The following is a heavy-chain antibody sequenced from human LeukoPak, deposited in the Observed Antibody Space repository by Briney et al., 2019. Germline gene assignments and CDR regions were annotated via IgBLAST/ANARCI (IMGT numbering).Heavy chain of an antibody. CDR2: IWYDGSNK. V-gene: IGHV3-33*01. D-gene: IGHD6-19*01. J-gene: IGHJ4*02. CDR1: GFTFSSYG. Sequence: QAGGSLRLSCAASGFTFSSYGMHWVRQAPGKGLEWVAVIWYDGSNKYYADSVKGRFTISRDNSKNTLYLQMNSLRAEDTAVYYCVRSPHSSGWYRYFGYWGQGTLVTVSS. CDR3: VRSPHSSGWYRYFGY.